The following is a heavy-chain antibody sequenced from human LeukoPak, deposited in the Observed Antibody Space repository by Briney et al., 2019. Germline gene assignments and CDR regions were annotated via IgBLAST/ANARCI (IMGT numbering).Heavy chain of an antibody. J-gene: IGHJ3*02. CDR2: ISYDGSNK. CDR1: GFTFRSFA. V-gene: IGHV3-30-3*01. Sequence: GSLRLPCAAPGFTFRSFAMHRVRQAPGQGLEWKAVISYDGSNKYYADSVKGRFTISRGNSKNTLYLQMNSLRAEDTAVYYCASLRQQLVRDAFDIWGQGTMVTVSS. CDR3: ASLRQQLVRDAFDI. D-gene: IGHD6-13*01.